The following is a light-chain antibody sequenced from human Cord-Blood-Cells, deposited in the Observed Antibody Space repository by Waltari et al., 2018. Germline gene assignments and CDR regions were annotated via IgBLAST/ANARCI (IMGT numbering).Light chain of an antibody. V-gene: IGLV2-23*03. CDR2: EGS. CDR1: RSDVGSYNL. CDR3: CSYAGSSTFVV. Sequence: QSALTQPASVSGSPGQSLTISCTGTRSDVGSYNLVPLYQHHPGKAPKLMLYEGSKRPSGVSNRFSGSKSGNTASLTISGLQAEYEADYYCCSYAGSSTFVVFGGGTKLTVL. J-gene: IGLJ2*01.